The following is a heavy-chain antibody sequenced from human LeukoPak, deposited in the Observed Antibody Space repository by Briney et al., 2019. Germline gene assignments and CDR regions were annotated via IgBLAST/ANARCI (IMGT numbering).Heavy chain of an antibody. V-gene: IGHV4-59*06. CDR3: ARWGMVRGVNTYYYYGMDV. CDR2: IYYSGST. J-gene: IGHJ6*02. Sequence: PSETLSLTCTVSGGSISSYYWSWIRQHPGKGLEWIGYIYYSGSTYYNPSLKSRVTISVDTSKNQFSLKLSSVTAADTAVYYCARWGMVRGVNTYYYYGMDVWGQGTTVTVSS. CDR1: GGSISSYY. D-gene: IGHD3-10*01.